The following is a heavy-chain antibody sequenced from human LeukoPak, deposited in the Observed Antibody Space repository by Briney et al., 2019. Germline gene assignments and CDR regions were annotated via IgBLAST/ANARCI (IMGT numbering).Heavy chain of an antibody. CDR2: ISAYNGNT. CDR3: ARLYDILTGYYTQPGLSSLDY. J-gene: IGHJ4*02. CDR1: GYTFTSYG. Sequence: ASVKVSCKASGYTFTSYGISWVRQAPGQGLEWMGWISAYNGNTNYAQKLQGRVTMTTDTSTSTAYMELRSLRSDDTAVYYCARLYDILTGYYTQPGLSSLDYWGQGTLVTVSS. V-gene: IGHV1-18*01. D-gene: IGHD3-9*01.